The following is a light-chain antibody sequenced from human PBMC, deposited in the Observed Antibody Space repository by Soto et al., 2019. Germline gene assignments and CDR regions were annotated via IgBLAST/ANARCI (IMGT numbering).Light chain of an antibody. CDR3: QHYGSSPPWT. J-gene: IGKJ1*01. Sequence: EIWLTQFPGTLSLSPGERATLSCTASQSFNSNYLAWYQQKPGQAPRLLVYGASSRATGIPDRFSGSGSGTDFTLTISRLEPEDFAIYYCQHYGSSPPWTFGQGTKVDIK. CDR1: QSFNSNY. CDR2: GAS. V-gene: IGKV3-20*01.